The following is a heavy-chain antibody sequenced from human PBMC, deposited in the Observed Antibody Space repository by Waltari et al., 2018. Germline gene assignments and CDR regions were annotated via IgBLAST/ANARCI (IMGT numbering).Heavy chain of an antibody. J-gene: IGHJ4*02. D-gene: IGHD3-22*01. CDR1: GGSFSGYY. CDR2: INHSGST. V-gene: IGHV4-34*01. CDR3: ATYDSSGYYSRFDY. Sequence: QVQLQQWGAGLLKPSEPLSLTCAVYGGSFSGYYWRWIRQPPGKGLEWIGEINHSGSTNYNPSLKSRVTISVDTSKNQFSLKLSSVTAADTAVYYCATYDSSGYYSRFDYWGQGTLVTVSS.